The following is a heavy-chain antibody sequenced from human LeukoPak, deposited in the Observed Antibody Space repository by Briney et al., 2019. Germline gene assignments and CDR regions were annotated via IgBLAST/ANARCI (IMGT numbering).Heavy chain of an antibody. V-gene: IGHV3-13*01. CDR1: GFTFSNYD. Sequence: GGSLRLSCAASGFTFSNYDLHWVRQAPGKGLEWVSAIDTAGRTYYPASLKDRFTISRENAKNSLYLQIYNLRVADTAVYYCVKEGHLCGSYFGPLDYWGLGILVTVSS. CDR2: IDTAGRT. CDR3: VKEGHLCGSYFGPLDY. J-gene: IGHJ4*02. D-gene: IGHD1-26*01.